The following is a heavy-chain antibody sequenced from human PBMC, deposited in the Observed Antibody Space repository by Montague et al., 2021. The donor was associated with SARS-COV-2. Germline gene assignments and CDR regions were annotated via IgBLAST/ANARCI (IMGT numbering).Heavy chain of an antibody. CDR2: VFYSGTA. Sequence: SETLSLTCSVSGGSISSSSYYWGWIRQSPGKGLEWIGSVFYSGTAYYNPSLKSRVTITADTSVKQFSLKLNSVTAADTAVYYCARQPQYYDLLIDYYPHFDHWGQGTQVTVSA. CDR3: ARQPQYYDLLIDYYPHFDH. V-gene: IGHV4-39*01. D-gene: IGHD3-9*01. J-gene: IGHJ4*02. CDR1: GGSISSSSYY.